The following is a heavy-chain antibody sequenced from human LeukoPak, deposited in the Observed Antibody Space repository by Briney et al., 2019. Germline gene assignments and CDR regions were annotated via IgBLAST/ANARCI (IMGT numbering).Heavy chain of an antibody. Sequence: ASVKVSCKASGGTFSSYAISWVRQAPGQGLEWMGRIIPILGIANYAQKFQGRVTITADKSTSTAYMELSSLRSEDTAVYYWALGGYSYGKGWFDPWGQGTLVTVSS. D-gene: IGHD5-18*01. V-gene: IGHV1-69*04. J-gene: IGHJ5*02. CDR1: GGTFSSYA. CDR3: ALGGYSYGKGWFDP. CDR2: IIPILGIA.